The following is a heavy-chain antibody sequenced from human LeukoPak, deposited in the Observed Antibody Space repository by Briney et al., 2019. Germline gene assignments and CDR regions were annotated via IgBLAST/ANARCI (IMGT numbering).Heavy chain of an antibody. V-gene: IGHV4-34*01. CDR1: GGSFSGYY. CDR3: ARGRFDIKDAFDI. D-gene: IGHD3-9*01. J-gene: IGHJ3*02. Sequence: SETLSLTSAVYGGSFSGYYWSWIRQPPVKGLEWIGEINHSGSTNYNPSLKSRVTISVDTSKNQFSLKLSSVTAADTAVYYCARGRFDIKDAFDIWGQGTMVTVSS. CDR2: INHSGST.